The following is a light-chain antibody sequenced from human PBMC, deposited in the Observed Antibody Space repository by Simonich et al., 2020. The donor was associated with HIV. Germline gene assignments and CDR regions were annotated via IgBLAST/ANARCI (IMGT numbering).Light chain of an antibody. CDR3: QQYNKWPPYT. J-gene: IGKJ2*01. V-gene: IGKV3-15*01. CDR1: QNVDSK. Sequence: EIVMTQSPATLSVSPGERATLSCRASQNVDSKLAWYQQKPGQAPRLLIHGASTRATGIPARFSGSGSGTEFTLTISSLQSEDFAVYYCQQYNKWPPYTFGQGTKLEIK. CDR2: GAS.